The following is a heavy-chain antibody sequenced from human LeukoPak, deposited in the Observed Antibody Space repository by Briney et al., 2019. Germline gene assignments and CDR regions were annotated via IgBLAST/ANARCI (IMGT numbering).Heavy chain of an antibody. J-gene: IGHJ6*02. Sequence: PSETLSLTCTVSGGSINNYYWSWIRQPAGKGLEWIGRIHGSGSTNYNPSLKSRVTMSVDTSKNQVSLKMSSVTAADTAVYYCARDWGTTIEGHNGMDVWGQGTTVTVPS. D-gene: IGHD1-7*01. CDR2: IHGSGST. CDR3: ARDWGTTIEGHNGMDV. V-gene: IGHV4-4*07. CDR1: GGSINNYY.